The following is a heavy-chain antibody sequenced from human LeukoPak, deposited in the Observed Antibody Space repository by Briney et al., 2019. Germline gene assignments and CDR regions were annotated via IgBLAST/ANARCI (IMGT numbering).Heavy chain of an antibody. CDR1: SGPHHRYY. J-gene: IGHJ5*02. Sequence: PSDTLSLTCTVSSGPHHRYYWRWLRQPAGKALEGIGRIYTSGSAKYIPSIMSRVTIAVDTSKNQVSLRLSSVTAADTAVYSCARGGRLGWFDPWGQGTPVTVSS. D-gene: IGHD1-26*01. CDR3: ARGGRLGWFDP. V-gene: IGHV4-4*07. CDR2: IYTSGSA.